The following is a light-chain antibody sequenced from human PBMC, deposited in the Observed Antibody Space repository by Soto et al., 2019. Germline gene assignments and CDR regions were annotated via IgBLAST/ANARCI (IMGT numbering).Light chain of an antibody. J-gene: IGKJ1*01. CDR1: QSVSSN. CDR2: GAS. CDR3: QQRYNWPRT. V-gene: IGKV3-15*01. Sequence: EIVMTQSPATLSVSPGERATLSCRASQSVSSNLAWYQQRPGQGPRLLIYGASTRATGIPARFSGSGSGTDFTLTISSLEPEDFAVYYCQQRYNWPRTFGQGTKVDIK.